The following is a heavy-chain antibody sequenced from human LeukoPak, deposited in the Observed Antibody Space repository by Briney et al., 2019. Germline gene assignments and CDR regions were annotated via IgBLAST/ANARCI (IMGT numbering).Heavy chain of an antibody. D-gene: IGHD1-26*01. Sequence: SETLSLTCTVSGVSISSSSYYWDWIRQPPGRGLEWIGTIYYSGSTYYNPSLKSRVTISVDTSKNQFSLKLSSVTAADTAVYYCARHIRWELHWGQGTLVTVSS. CDR2: IYYSGST. V-gene: IGHV4-39*01. J-gene: IGHJ4*02. CDR1: GVSISSSSYY. CDR3: ARHIRWELH.